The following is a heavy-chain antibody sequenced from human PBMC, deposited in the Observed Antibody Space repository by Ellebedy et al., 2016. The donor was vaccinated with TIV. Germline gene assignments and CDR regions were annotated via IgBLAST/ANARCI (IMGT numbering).Heavy chain of an antibody. Sequence: PGGSLRLSCAASGVTFNSYTMNWVRQAPGKGLEWVSSISGSRTYIYYTDSVKGRFTISRDNAKNSLYLQMNSLRAEDTAVYYCAREKSGHKWNDGFDSWGQGTLVTVSS. CDR3: AREKSGHKWNDGFDS. V-gene: IGHV3-21*01. CDR1: GVTFNSYT. J-gene: IGHJ4*02. D-gene: IGHD1-1*01. CDR2: ISGSRTYI.